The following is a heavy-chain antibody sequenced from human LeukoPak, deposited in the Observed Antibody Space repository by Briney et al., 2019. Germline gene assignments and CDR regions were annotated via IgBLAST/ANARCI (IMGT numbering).Heavy chain of an antibody. J-gene: IGHJ4*02. CDR3: ARYSSALGDFDY. V-gene: IGHV4-61*02. CDR2: VYGSRTT. CDR1: GDSISSGSYY. D-gene: IGHD6-25*01. Sequence: SETLSLTCNVSGDSISSGSYYWSWIRQPAGKGLEWIGRVYGSRTTNYNPSLKSRVTTSVDTSKIQFSLKMNSVTAADTAVYYCARYSSALGDFDYWGQGILVTVSS.